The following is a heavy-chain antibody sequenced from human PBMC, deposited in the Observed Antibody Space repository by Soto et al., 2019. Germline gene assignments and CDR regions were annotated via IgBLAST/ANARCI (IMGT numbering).Heavy chain of an antibody. V-gene: IGHV1-69*18. D-gene: IGHD4-4*01. CDR2: IIPFIGTA. J-gene: IGHJ6*02. CDR1: GGTFSSYA. CDR3: ARVVMTTVPASHYYGMDV. Sequence: QVQLVQSGAEVKKPGSSVTVSCKASGGTFSSYAISWVRQAPGQGLEWMGRIIPFIGTANYAQKFQGRVTITADESTSTAYMELTSLRSEDTAVYYCARVVMTTVPASHYYGMDVWGQGTTVTVSS.